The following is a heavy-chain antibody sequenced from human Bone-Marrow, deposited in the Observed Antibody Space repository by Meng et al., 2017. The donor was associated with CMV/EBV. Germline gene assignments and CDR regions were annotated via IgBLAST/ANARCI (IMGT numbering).Heavy chain of an antibody. Sequence: GESLKISCAASGFTFSSYGMHWVRQAPGKGLEWVAFIRYDGSNKYYADSVKGRFRISRDSRNNTLVLQMNSLTVADTALYYCARGGGLQPFDVWGQGTMVTVSS. CDR1: GFTFSSYG. V-gene: IGHV3-30*02. J-gene: IGHJ3*01. CDR2: IRYDGSNK. CDR3: ARGGGLQPFDV. D-gene: IGHD3-16*01.